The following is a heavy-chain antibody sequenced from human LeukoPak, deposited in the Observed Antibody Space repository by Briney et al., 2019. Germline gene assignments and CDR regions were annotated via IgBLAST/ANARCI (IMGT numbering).Heavy chain of an antibody. CDR2: ISGSGGST. J-gene: IGHJ4*02. CDR1: GFKFGEDA. Sequence: GGSLRLSCAASGFKFGEDALTWFRQAPGKGLEWVSAISGSGGSTYYADSVKGRFTISRDNSKNTLYLQMNSLRAEDTAVYYCARDADYYDSSGSFDYWGQGTLVTVSS. D-gene: IGHD3-22*01. V-gene: IGHV3-23*01. CDR3: ARDADYYDSSGSFDY.